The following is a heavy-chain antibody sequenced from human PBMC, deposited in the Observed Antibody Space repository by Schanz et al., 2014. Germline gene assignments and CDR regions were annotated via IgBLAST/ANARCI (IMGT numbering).Heavy chain of an antibody. D-gene: IGHD5-12*01. CDR3: ARGGGPEDVFDI. CDR1: GYTFTSYG. CDR2: ISPYNGNT. J-gene: IGHJ3*02. Sequence: QVQLVQSGAEVKKPGASVKVSCKASGYTFTSYGISWVRQAPGQGLEWMGWISPYNGNTNYAQKLQGRVAMTRDVSISTAYMELSSLRSEDTAVYYCARGGGPEDVFDIWGQGTILTVSS. V-gene: IGHV1-18*01.